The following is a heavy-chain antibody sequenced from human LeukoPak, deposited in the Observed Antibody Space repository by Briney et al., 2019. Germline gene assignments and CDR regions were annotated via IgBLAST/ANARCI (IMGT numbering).Heavy chain of an antibody. D-gene: IGHD6-13*01. CDR3: ARHGGADTSSWFSFDH. J-gene: IGHJ4*02. V-gene: IGHV6-1*01. Sequence: SQTLSLTCAISGDSVSSNSAAWNWIRQSPSRGLEWLGRTYYRSKWYNDYAVSVKSRITINPDTSKNQFSLKLNSVTAADTAVYYCARHGGADTSSWFSFDHWGQGTLVTVSS. CDR1: GDSVSSNSAA. CDR2: TYYRSKWYN.